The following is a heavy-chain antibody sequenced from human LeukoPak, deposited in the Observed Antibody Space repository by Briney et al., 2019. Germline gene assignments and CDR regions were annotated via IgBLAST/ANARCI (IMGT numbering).Heavy chain of an antibody. CDR1: GYTFTSYD. V-gene: IGHV1-8*01. J-gene: IGHJ4*02. CDR2: MNPNSGNT. CDR3: ARDTNSHYYYDSSGHPVKGY. Sequence: ASVKVSCKASGYTFTSYDINWVRQATGQGLEWMGWMNPNSGNTGYAQKFQGRVTMTRNTSISTAYMELSSLRPEDTAVYYCARDTNSHYYYDSSGHPVKGYWGQGTLVTVSS. D-gene: IGHD3-22*01.